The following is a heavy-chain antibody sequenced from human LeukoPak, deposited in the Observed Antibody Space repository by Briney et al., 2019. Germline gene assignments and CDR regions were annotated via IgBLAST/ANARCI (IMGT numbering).Heavy chain of an antibody. J-gene: IGHJ5*02. CDR2: IIPIFGTA. V-gene: IGHV1-69*13. Sequence: VKVSCKASGGTFSSYAISWVRQAPGQGLEWMGGIIPIFGTATYAQKFQGRVTITTDESTSTAYMELGSLRSEDTAVYYCARGITGDHLYWFDPWGQGTLVTVSS. D-gene: IGHD7-27*01. CDR1: GGTFSSYA. CDR3: ARGITGDHLYWFDP.